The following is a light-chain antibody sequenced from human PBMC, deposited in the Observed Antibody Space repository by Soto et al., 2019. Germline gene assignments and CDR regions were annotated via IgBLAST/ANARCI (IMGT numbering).Light chain of an antibody. CDR2: AAS. CDR1: QSISSY. J-gene: IGKJ4*01. CDR3: QQSYSTPLT. V-gene: IGKV1-39*01. Sequence: DIQMTQSPSSLSASVGDRVTITCLASQSISSYLNWYQQKPGKAPKLLIYAASSLQSGVPTRFSGSGSGTDSTLTISSLQPEDFATYYCQQSYSTPLTFGGGTKVDIK.